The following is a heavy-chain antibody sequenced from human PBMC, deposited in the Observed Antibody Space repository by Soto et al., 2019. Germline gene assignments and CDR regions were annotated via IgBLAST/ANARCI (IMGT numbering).Heavy chain of an antibody. D-gene: IGHD6-13*01. CDR3: VGRIAAGGGMDV. CDR1: GFTFSGHT. CDR2: ISSSGGYI. V-gene: IGHV3-21*02. Sequence: EVQLVESGGGLVKPGGSLRLSCEASGFTFSGHTLTWVRQAPGKGLEWVSSISSSGGYIHYADSVKGRFTISRDNANNSLFLQMNSLRVEDTALYYCVGRIAAGGGMDVWGQGTTVSVSS. J-gene: IGHJ6*02.